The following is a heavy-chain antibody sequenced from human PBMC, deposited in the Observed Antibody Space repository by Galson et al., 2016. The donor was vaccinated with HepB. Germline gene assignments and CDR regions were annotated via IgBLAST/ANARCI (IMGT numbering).Heavy chain of an antibody. CDR2: INHSGST. Sequence: SETLSLTCAVYGGSFSGYYWSWIRQPPGKGLEWIGEINHSGSTNYNPSLKSRVTISVDTSKNQFSLKLSSVTAADTSVYYCARGRLGPLLLAARPGRRGWFDPWGQGTLVTVSS. CDR1: GGSFSGYY. V-gene: IGHV4-34*01. CDR3: ARGRLGPLLLAARPGRRGWFDP. D-gene: IGHD6-6*01. J-gene: IGHJ5*02.